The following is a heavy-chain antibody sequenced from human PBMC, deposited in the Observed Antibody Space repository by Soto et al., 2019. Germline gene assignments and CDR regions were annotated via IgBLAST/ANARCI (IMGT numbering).Heavy chain of an antibody. CDR2: VYSSGTT. J-gene: IGHJ4*02. V-gene: IGHV4-4*07. CDR3: ARDIGSYAYAEGY. Sequence: PSETLSLTCNVSGGSINSYWWSWIRQPAGKGLEWIGRVYSSGTTDYNPSLNSRATMSVETSKNQFSLKLTSVTAADTAVYYCARDIGSYAYAEGYWGQGIQVTVSS. CDR1: GGSINSYW. D-gene: IGHD2-2*01.